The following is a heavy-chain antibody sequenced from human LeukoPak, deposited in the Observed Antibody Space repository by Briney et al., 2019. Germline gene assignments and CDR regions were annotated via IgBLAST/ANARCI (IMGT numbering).Heavy chain of an antibody. V-gene: IGHV3-23*01. CDR2: ISGSGAYT. Sequence: PGGSLRLSCAASGFTFSSYAMSWVRQAPGKGLEWVSTISGSGAYTYYADSVKGRFTISRDNAKNSLYLQMNSLRAEDTALYYCAAASIAAHYWFDPWGQGTLVTVSS. J-gene: IGHJ5*02. D-gene: IGHD6-6*01. CDR3: AAASIAAHYWFDP. CDR1: GFTFSSYA.